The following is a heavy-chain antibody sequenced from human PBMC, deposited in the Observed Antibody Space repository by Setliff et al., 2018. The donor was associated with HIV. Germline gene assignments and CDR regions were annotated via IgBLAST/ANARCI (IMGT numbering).Heavy chain of an antibody. V-gene: IGHV1-2*02. CDR2: INPNSGAT. D-gene: IGHD1-26*01. Sequence: ASVKVSCKASGYTFTFYGINWVRQAPGQGLEWMGWINPNSGATNYAQNFQGRVTMTRDTSISTAYMDLSSLTSDDTAVYYCALASIVSTARWNHWGRGTLVTVSS. J-gene: IGHJ5*02. CDR1: GYTFTFYG. CDR3: ALASIVSTARWNH.